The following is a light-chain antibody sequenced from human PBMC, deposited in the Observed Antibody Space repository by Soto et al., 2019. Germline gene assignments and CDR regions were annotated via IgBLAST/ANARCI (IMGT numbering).Light chain of an antibody. J-gene: IGKJ1*01. CDR3: QQSFSTPWT. Sequence: DIPMTQSPSSLSASVGDRVTLTCRASQTISTFLNWYQHKPGKAPKLLIYDATNLYSGVPSRFSGSGSGTDFTLTSSSLQPEDFATYSCQQSFSTPWTFGQGTKVEVK. V-gene: IGKV1-39*01. CDR2: DAT. CDR1: QTISTF.